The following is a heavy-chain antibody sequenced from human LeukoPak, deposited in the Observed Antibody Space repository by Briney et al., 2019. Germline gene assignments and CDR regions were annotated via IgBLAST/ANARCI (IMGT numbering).Heavy chain of an antibody. V-gene: IGHV3-23*01. J-gene: IGHJ4*02. Sequence: GGSLRLSCAASGFTFSNYAVSWVRQAPGQGLEWVSAISGSGGNTYYADSVKGRFTISRDNSKNTLYLQMNSLRAEDTAVYYCATGIAVAGTDVDCWGQGTLVTVSS. D-gene: IGHD6-19*01. CDR1: GFTFSNYA. CDR2: ISGSGGNT. CDR3: ATGIAVAGTDVDC.